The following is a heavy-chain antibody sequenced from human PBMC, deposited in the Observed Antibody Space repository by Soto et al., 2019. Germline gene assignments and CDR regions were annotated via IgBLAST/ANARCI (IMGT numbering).Heavy chain of an antibody. V-gene: IGHV3-11*06. CDR3: VKGGACSGGTCYVGLFDY. CDR1: GFTFSDYY. J-gene: IGHJ4*02. D-gene: IGHD2-15*01. CDR2: ISSSSTYT. Sequence: PGGSLRLSCAASGFTFSDYYMSWIRQAPGQGLEWVSYISSSSTYTNYADSVKGRFTISRDNAKNSLYLQMNSLRADDTAVYYCVKGGACSGGTCYVGLFDYWGQGALVTVSS.